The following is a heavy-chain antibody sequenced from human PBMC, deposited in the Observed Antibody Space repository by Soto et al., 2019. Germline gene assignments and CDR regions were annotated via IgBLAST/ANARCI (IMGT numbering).Heavy chain of an antibody. V-gene: IGHV1-46*01. Sequence: QVQLVQSGAEVKKPGASVKLSCKASGYIFTTYYIHWVRQAPGQGLEWLGIINRTVAGTTYAQKFQGRVTMTRDTSTSTVYMELSSLRSEDTAVYYCARGPSNLGDYWGQGTLVTVSS. CDR1: GYIFTTYY. CDR2: INRTVAGT. CDR3: ARGPSNLGDY. D-gene: IGHD3-16*01. J-gene: IGHJ4*02.